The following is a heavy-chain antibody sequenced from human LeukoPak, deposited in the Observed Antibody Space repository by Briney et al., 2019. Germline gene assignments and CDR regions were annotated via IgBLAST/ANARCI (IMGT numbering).Heavy chain of an antibody. CDR3: ARVGYCSGTSCPQGDAFDI. CDR1: GYTFTSYD. Sequence: ASVKVSCKASGYTFTSYDINWVRQATGQGLEWMGWMNPNSGNTGYAQKFQGRVTITRNTSISTAYMELSSLRSEDTAVYYCARVGYCSGTSCPQGDAFDIWGQGTMVTVSS. V-gene: IGHV1-8*03. CDR2: MNPNSGNT. J-gene: IGHJ3*02. D-gene: IGHD2-2*01.